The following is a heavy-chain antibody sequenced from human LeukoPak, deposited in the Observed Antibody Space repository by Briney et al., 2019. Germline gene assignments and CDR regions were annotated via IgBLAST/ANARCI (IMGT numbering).Heavy chain of an antibody. J-gene: IGHJ3*02. Sequence: GGSLRLSCAASGFTFSSYSMNWVRQAPGKGLEWVSSISSSSSYIYYADSVKGRFTISRDNAKNSLYLQMNSLRAEDTAVYYSARDRYSSWYAFDIWGQGTMVTVSS. CDR3: ARDRYSSWYAFDI. V-gene: IGHV3-21*01. D-gene: IGHD6-13*01. CDR2: ISSSSSYI. CDR1: GFTFSSYS.